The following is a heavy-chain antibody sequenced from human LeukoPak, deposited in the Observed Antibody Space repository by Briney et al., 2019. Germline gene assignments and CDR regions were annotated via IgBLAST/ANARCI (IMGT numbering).Heavy chain of an antibody. CDR1: GGSISSSKYY. D-gene: IGHD2-2*01. CDR2: INHSGST. CDR3: GRRGVPAAMRGFDI. V-gene: IGHV4-39*07. Sequence: SETLSLTCTVSGGSISSSKYYWGWIRQPPEKGLEWIGGINHSGSTNYNPSLKSRVTISVDTSKNQFSLKLSSVTAADTAVYYCGRRGVPAAMRGFDIWGQGTMVTVSS. J-gene: IGHJ3*02.